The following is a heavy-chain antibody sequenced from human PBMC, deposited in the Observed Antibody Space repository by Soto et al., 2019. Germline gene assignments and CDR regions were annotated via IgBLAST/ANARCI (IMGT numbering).Heavy chain of an antibody. V-gene: IGHV4-59*08. D-gene: IGHD3-3*01. CDR1: GGSIKSYY. J-gene: IGHJ5*02. CDR2: IFYSGST. CDR3: ARLGGYYQSLDT. Sequence: SETLSLTCTVSGGSIKSYYWSWIRQPPGKGLEWIGYIFYSGSTNYNPSLKSRVTISVDRSKNQFSLKLTSVTAADTAVYYCARLGGYYQSLDTWGQGTLVTVSS.